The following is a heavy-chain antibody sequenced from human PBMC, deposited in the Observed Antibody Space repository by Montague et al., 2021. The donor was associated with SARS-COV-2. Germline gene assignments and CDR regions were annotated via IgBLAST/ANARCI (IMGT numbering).Heavy chain of an antibody. Sequence: SETLSLTCTVSGGSISSSTYYWGWIRQPPGKGLEWIGSMYYSGSTYYNPSLKSRVTISVDTSKKQFSLKLSSVTAADTAVYYCARQPRNYYDSGGDWALGDYWGQGTLVTVSS. V-gene: IGHV4-39*01. CDR3: ARQPRNYYDSGGDWALGDY. CDR1: GGSISSSTYY. J-gene: IGHJ4*02. D-gene: IGHD3-10*01. CDR2: MYYSGST.